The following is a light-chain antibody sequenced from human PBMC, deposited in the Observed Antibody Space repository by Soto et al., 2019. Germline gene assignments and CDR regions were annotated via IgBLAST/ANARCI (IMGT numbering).Light chain of an antibody. CDR1: QSVNNNC. V-gene: IGKV3-20*01. Sequence: IVFTQFPGTLSLSPGERATLSCRAIQSVNNNCLAWFQQKPGQAPRLLIYAAPSRDTGIPDRFSGSGSGTEFTLTISRLEPEDFAVYSCHQYGGSTWTFGQGTKVDI. CDR2: AAP. CDR3: HQYGGSTWT. J-gene: IGKJ1*01.